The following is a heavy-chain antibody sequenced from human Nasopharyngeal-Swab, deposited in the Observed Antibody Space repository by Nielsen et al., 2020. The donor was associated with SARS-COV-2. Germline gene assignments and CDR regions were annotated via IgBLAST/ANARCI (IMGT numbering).Heavy chain of an antibody. CDR3: ARDGWYDILTGYLALYYYYYGMDV. D-gene: IGHD3-9*01. CDR2: ISSSSSYI. Sequence: WIRQPPGKGLEWVSFISSSSSYIYYADSVKGRFTISRDNAKNSLFLQMNSLRAEDTDVYYCARDGWYDILTGYLALYYYYYGMDVWGQGTTVTVSS. J-gene: IGHJ6*02. V-gene: IGHV3-21*05.